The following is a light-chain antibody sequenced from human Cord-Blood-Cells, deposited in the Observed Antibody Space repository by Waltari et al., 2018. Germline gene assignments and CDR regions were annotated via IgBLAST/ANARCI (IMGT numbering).Light chain of an antibody. CDR3: QSYDSSNWV. J-gene: IGLJ3*02. Sequence: NFMLTQPHSVSESPGKTVTISCTRSSGSIARHYVQRSQQRPGSAPTTVFYEDNQRPSGVPDRFSGSIDSSSNSASLTISGLKTEDEADYYCQSYDSSNWVFGGGTKLTVL. CDR1: SGSIARHY. V-gene: IGLV6-57*03. CDR2: EDN.